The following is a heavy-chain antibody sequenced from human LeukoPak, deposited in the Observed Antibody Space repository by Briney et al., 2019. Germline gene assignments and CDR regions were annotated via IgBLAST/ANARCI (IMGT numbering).Heavy chain of an antibody. CDR1: GFTINIYA. CDR3: AREGNIVADFDY. V-gene: IGHV3-7*01. D-gene: IGHD5-12*01. CDR2: IKQDGSER. Sequence: GGSLRLSCAASGFTINIYAMSGVRQAPGKGLEWAANIKQDGSERYYVDSVKGRFTISRDNAKNSLYLQMNSLRAEDTAVYYCAREGNIVADFDYWGQGTLVTVSS. J-gene: IGHJ4*02.